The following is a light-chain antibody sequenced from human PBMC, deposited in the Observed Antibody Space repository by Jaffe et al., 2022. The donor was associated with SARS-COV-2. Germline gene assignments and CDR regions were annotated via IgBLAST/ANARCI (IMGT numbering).Light chain of an antibody. CDR2: GAS. J-gene: IGKJ2*01. Sequence: EIVMTQSPATLSVSPGERATLSCRASQSVSSNLAWYQLKPGQPPRLLIYGASTRATGIPVTFSGSGSGTEFTLTISSLQSEDFAVYYCQQYNNWPPTFGQGTKLEIK. V-gene: IGKV3-15*01. CDR1: QSVSSN. CDR3: QQYNNWPPT.